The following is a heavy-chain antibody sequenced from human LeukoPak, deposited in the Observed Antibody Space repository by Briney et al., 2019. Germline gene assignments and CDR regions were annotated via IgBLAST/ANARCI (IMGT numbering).Heavy chain of an antibody. CDR2: TYYRSKWYN. CDR1: GDSVSSNSAA. CDR3: AREKRQQLVRDYYYGMDV. J-gene: IGHJ6*02. Sequence: SQTLSLTCAISGDSVSSNSAAWNWIRQSPSRGLEWLGRTYYRSKWYNDYAVSVKSRITTNPDTSKNQFSLQLNSVTPEDTAVYYCAREKRQQLVRDYYYGMDVWGQGTTVTVSS. D-gene: IGHD6-13*01. V-gene: IGHV6-1*01.